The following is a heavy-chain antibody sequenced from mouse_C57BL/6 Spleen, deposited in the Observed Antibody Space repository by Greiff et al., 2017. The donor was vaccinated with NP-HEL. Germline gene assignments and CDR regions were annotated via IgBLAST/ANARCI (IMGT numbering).Heavy chain of an antibody. Sequence: EVQRVESGPELVKPGASVKMSCKASGYTFTDYNMHWVKQSHGKSLEWIGYINPNNGGTSYNQKFKGKATLTVNKSSSTAYMELRSLTSEDSAVYYCAGGGFAWFAYWGQGTLVTVSA. CDR3: AGGGFAWFAY. CDR1: GYTFTDYN. V-gene: IGHV1-22*01. J-gene: IGHJ3*01. CDR2: INPNNGGT.